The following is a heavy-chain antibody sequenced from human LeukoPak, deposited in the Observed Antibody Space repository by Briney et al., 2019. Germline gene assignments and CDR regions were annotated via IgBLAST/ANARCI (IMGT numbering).Heavy chain of an antibody. J-gene: IGHJ5*02. V-gene: IGHV1-2*04. CDR3: ARAGFYSSGWLGGAYNWFDP. CDR2: INPNSGGT. Sequence: ASVKVSCKASGYTFTGYYMHWVRQAPGQGLEWMGWINPNSGGTNYAQKFQGWVTMTRDTSISTAYMELSRLRSDDTAVYYCARAGFYSSGWLGGAYNWFDPWGQGTLVTVSS. D-gene: IGHD6-19*01. CDR1: GYTFTGYY.